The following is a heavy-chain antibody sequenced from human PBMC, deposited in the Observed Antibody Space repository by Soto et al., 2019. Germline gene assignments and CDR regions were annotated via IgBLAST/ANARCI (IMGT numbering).Heavy chain of an antibody. D-gene: IGHD3-3*01. CDR3: AREEAHYDFWSGSTTRDYGMDV. V-gene: IGHV4-30-4*01. CDR2: IYYSGGT. CDR1: GGSISSGDYY. J-gene: IGHJ6*02. Sequence: SETLSLTCTVSGGSISSGDYYWCWIRQPPGKGLEWIGYIYYSGGTYYNPSLTSRVTISVDTSKNQFSLKLSSVTAADTAVYYCAREEAHYDFWSGSTTRDYGMDVWGQGTTVTVSS.